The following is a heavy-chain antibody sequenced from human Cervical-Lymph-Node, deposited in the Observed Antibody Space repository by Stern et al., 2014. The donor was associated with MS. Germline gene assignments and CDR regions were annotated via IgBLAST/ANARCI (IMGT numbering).Heavy chain of an antibody. J-gene: IGHJ2*01. CDR2: ISHSGST. D-gene: IGHD3-9*01. Sequence: QVQLQESGPGLVKPSGTLSLTCTVSGDSISSRKWWSWVRQPPGKGLEWIGEISHSGSTNYNPSLRSRVSISVDKSKTQVSLNLSAVTAADTAVYYCARGDTDVTIDWYFDLWGRGTLVLVSS. V-gene: IGHV4-4*02. CDR1: GDSISSRKW. CDR3: ARGDTDVTIDWYFDL.